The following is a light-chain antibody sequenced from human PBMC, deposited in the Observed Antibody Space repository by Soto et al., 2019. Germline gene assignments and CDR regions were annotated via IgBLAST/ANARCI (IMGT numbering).Light chain of an antibody. CDR3: QSYDSSLSGYV. CDR2: EVS. Sequence: QSALTQPASLSGSPGQSITISCTGTSSDVGAYDYVSWYQQHPDKAPKLMIYEVSNRPSGVSNRFSGSKSVNTATLTISGLQAEDEADYYCQSYDSSLSGYVFGTGTKVTVL. J-gene: IGLJ1*01. V-gene: IGLV2-14*03. CDR1: SSDVGAYDY.